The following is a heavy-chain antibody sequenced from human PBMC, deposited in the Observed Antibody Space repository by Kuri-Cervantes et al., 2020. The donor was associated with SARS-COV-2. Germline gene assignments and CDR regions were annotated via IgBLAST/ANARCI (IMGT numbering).Heavy chain of an antibody. V-gene: IGHV4-39*01. CDR2: IYYSGST. D-gene: IGHD3-3*01. J-gene: IGHJ4*02. Sequence: ESLKISCTVSGGSISSSSYYWGWIRQPPGKGLEWIGSIYYSGSTHYNPSLKSRVTISVDTSKSQFSLKLSSVTAADTAVYYCATSGYYDFWSGYYFDYWGQGTLVTVSS. CDR3: ATSGYYDFWSGYYFDY. CDR1: GGSISSSSYY.